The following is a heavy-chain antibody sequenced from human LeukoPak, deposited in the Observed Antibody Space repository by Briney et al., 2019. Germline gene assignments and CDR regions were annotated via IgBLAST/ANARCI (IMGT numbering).Heavy chain of an antibody. Sequence: PSETLSLTCTVSGGSISSYYWSWIRQPAGKGLEWIGRIYTSGSTNYNPSLKSRVTISVDKSKNQFSLKLSSVTAADTAVYYCARDSLPGVTTHWGQGTLVTVSS. V-gene: IGHV4-4*07. CDR2: IYTSGST. D-gene: IGHD4-17*01. CDR3: ARDSLPGVTTH. J-gene: IGHJ4*02. CDR1: GGSISSYY.